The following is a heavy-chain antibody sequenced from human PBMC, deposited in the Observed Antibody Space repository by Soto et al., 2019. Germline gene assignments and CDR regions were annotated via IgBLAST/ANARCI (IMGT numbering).Heavy chain of an antibody. D-gene: IGHD6-19*01. CDR2: ISGSSRYT. CDR3: ARHTSGWHYYDY. J-gene: IGHJ4*02. Sequence: LRLSCAASGFNFSDHYMNWIRQAPGKGLEWVSYISGSSRYTNFADSVKSRFTISRDNAKNSLYLQMNSLRAEDTAVYYCARHTSGWHYYDYWGQGTPVTVSS. V-gene: IGHV3-11*06. CDR1: GFNFSDHY.